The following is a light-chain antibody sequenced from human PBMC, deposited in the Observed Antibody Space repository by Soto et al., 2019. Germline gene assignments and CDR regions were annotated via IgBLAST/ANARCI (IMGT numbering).Light chain of an antibody. CDR3: QQRHMWPIT. CDR2: DAY. J-gene: IGKJ5*01. V-gene: IGKV3-11*01. CDR1: QSVSSY. Sequence: IVLTQSPATLSLSPGERATLSCRASQSVSSYLAWYQQKPGQAPRLLIYDAYNRATGIPPRFSGSGSGTDFTLTISSLEPEDSAVYYCQQRHMWPITFGQGTRLEI.